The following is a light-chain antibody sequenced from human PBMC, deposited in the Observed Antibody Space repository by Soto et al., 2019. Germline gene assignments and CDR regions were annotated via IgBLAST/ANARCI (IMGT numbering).Light chain of an antibody. Sequence: QSVLTQPASVSGSPGQSITISCTGTTSDFGFYNYVSWYQHHPGKAPKLLIYEVTNRHSGVPDRFSGSKSGNTASLTVSGLQTDDEADYYCSSYGGSNNFVFGTGTKVTVL. V-gene: IGLV2-8*01. CDR1: TSDFGFYNY. CDR2: EVT. J-gene: IGLJ1*01. CDR3: SSYGGSNNFV.